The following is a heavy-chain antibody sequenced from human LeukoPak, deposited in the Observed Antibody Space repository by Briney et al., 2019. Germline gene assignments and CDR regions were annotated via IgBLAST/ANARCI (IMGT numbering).Heavy chain of an antibody. J-gene: IGHJ6*03. CDR2: ISGSGGST. V-gene: IGHV3-23*01. CDR3: AARRIVGATARYYYYYMDV. CDR1: GFTFRSYA. D-gene: IGHD1-26*01. Sequence: GGSLRLSCAASGFTFRSYAMSWVRQAPGKGLEWVSAISGSGGSTYYADSVKGRFTISRDNSKNTLYLQMNSLRAEDTAVYYCAARRIVGATARYYYYYMDVWGKGTTVTVSS.